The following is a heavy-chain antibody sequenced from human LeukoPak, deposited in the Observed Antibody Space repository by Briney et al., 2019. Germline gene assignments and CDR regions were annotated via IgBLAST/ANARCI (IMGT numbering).Heavy chain of an antibody. CDR1: GGSISSYY. Sequence: PSETLSLTCTVSGGSISSYYWSWIRQPAGKGLEWIGRIYTSGSTNYNPSLKSRVTMSVDTPKNQFSLKLSSVTAADTAVYYCARDRGGGAMVNVSKVNWLHPWGQGTLVTVSS. J-gene: IGHJ5*02. D-gene: IGHD3-16*01. V-gene: IGHV4-4*07. CDR3: ARDRGGGAMVNVSKVNWLHP. CDR2: IYTSGST.